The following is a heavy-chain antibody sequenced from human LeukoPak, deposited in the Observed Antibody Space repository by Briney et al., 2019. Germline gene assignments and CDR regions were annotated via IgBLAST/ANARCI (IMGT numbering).Heavy chain of an antibody. CDR3: ARGEFGVVDY. CDR2: MNPNSGNS. D-gene: IGHD3-3*01. J-gene: IGHJ4*02. CDR1: GYTFTSYD. V-gene: IGHV1-8*01. Sequence: ASVKVSCKASGYTFTSYDISWVRQATGQGLEWMGWMNPNSGNSGFAQKFQGRVAMTRNTSISTAYMELSSLRSEDTAVYYCARGEFGVVDYWGQGTLVIVSS.